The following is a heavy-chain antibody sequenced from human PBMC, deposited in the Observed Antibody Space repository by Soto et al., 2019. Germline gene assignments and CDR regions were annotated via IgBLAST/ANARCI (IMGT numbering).Heavy chain of an antibody. Sequence: ASVKVSCKASGYTFTSYAMHWVRQAPGQRLEWMGWINAGNGNTKYSQRFQGRVTITRDTSASTAYMELSSLRSEDTAVYYCARVYDYYDSSGYYSPGDYWGQGTLVTVSS. CDR1: GYTFTSYA. CDR2: INAGNGNT. CDR3: ARVYDYYDSSGYYSPGDY. J-gene: IGHJ4*02. D-gene: IGHD3-22*01. V-gene: IGHV1-3*01.